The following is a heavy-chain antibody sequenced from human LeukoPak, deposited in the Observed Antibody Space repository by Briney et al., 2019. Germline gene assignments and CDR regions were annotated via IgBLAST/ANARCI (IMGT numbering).Heavy chain of an antibody. CDR1: GFTFSSYA. D-gene: IGHD6-13*01. V-gene: IGHV3-23*01. Sequence: GGSLRLSCAASGFTFSSYAMSWVRQAPGKGLEWVSAISGSGGSTYYADSVKGRFTISRDNSKNTLYLQMNSLRAEDTAVYYCAKGRYSSSWYHYFDYWGQGTLVTVSS. J-gene: IGHJ4*02. CDR3: AKGRYSSSWYHYFDY. CDR2: ISGSGGST.